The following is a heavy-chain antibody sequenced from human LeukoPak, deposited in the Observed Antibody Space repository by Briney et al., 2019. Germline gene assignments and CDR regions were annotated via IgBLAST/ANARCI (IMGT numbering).Heavy chain of an antibody. Sequence: GGSLRLSCAASGFTFSSYSMNWVRQAPGKGLEWVSSISSSSSYIYYADSVKGRFTISRDNAKNSLYLQMNSLRAEDTAVYYCARDPRWLRALDYWGQGTLVTVSS. J-gene: IGHJ4*02. CDR1: GFTFSSYS. D-gene: IGHD5-12*01. CDR2: ISSSSSYI. CDR3: ARDPRWLRALDY. V-gene: IGHV3-21*01.